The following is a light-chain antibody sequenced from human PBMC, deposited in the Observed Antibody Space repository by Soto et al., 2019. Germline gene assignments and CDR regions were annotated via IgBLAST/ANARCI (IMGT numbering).Light chain of an antibody. CDR1: NSNIGAGYD. CDR3: QSYTDIALDVV. Sequence: QSVLTQPPSVSGAPGQRVTISCTGSNSNIGAGYDVHWYLQLPGTAPKLLVYTNNNRPSGVPDRFSGSKSGTSASLAITGLQAEDEADYYCQSYTDIALDVVFGGGTKVTV. J-gene: IGLJ2*01. CDR2: TNN. V-gene: IGLV1-40*01.